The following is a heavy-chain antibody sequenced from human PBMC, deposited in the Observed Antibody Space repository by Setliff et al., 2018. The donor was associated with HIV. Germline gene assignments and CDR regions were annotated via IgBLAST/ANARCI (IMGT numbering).Heavy chain of an antibody. V-gene: IGHV3-21*01. CDR1: GFTFSTYS. CDR2: ISVSGFNI. J-gene: IGHJ4*02. D-gene: IGHD6-13*01. CDR3: ARVRARYSSSWSFDY. Sequence: LKISCAASGFTFSTYSMNWVRLAPGRGLEWISSISVSGFNIYYADSVTGRFFVSRDDAKNSLFLQMNSLRTEDTAVYFCARVRARYSSSWSFDYWGQGTPVTVSS.